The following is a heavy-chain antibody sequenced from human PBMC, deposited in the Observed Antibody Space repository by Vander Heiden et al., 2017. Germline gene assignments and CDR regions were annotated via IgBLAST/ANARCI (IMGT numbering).Heavy chain of an antibody. J-gene: IGHJ6*02. Sequence: EVQLVESGGGLVQPGGSLRLSCAASGVTFSTYWMHWVRQAPGKGLVWVSRINTDGSATTYADSVTGRFTMSRDNSKSTLYLQMNSLRAEDTAVYYCSGGNFGVNGMDVWGQGTTVTVSS. CDR3: SGGNFGVNGMDV. V-gene: IGHV3-74*01. CDR1: GVTFSTYW. D-gene: IGHD3-10*01. CDR2: INTDGSAT.